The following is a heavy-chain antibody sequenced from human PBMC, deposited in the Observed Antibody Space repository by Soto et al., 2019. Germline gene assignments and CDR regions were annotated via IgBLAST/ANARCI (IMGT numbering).Heavy chain of an antibody. Sequence: SETLSLTCTVSGGSISTYYWSWIRKPPGKGLEWIGYIYYSGSTNYNPSLKSRVTISVDTSKNQFSLKLSSVTAADTAVYYCARANYDFLTGYYPDYFDYWGQGTLVTVSS. CDR1: GGSISTYY. CDR2: IYYSGST. J-gene: IGHJ4*02. CDR3: ARANYDFLTGYYPDYFDY. D-gene: IGHD3-9*01. V-gene: IGHV4-59*01.